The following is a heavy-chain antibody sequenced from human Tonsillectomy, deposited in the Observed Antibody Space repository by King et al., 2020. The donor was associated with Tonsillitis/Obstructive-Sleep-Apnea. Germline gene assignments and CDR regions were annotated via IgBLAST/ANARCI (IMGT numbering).Heavy chain of an antibody. D-gene: IGHD5-18*01. J-gene: IGHJ4*02. CDR1: GGSISSSNW. Sequence: VQLQESGPGLVKPSGTLSLTCAVSGGSISSSNWWSWVRQPPGKGLEWIGKIYHSGSTNYNPSLKSRVTFSLDKSKNQFSLKLSSVTAADTAVYYCARDQGGYTYTYDYWGQGTLVTVSS. V-gene: IGHV4-4*02. CDR2: IYHSGST. CDR3: ARDQGGYTYTYDY.